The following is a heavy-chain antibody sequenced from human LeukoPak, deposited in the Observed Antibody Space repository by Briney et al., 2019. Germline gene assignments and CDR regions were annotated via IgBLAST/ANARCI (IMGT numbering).Heavy chain of an antibody. CDR1: GGSFSGYY. Sequence: SETLSLTCAVYGGSFSGYYWSWIRQPPGKGLEWIGEINHSGSTNYNPSLKSRVTMSVDTSKNQFSLKLSSVTAADTAVYYCAGYTVIDAFDIWGQGTMVTVSS. D-gene: IGHD4-17*01. CDR3: AGYTVIDAFDI. CDR2: INHSGST. J-gene: IGHJ3*02. V-gene: IGHV4-34*01.